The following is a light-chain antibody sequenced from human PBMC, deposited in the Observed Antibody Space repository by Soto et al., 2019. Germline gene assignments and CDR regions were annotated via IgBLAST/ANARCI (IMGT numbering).Light chain of an antibody. V-gene: IGLV2-8*01. CDR2: EVT. CDR1: SNDVGGYHY. Sequence: QSALTQPPAASGSPGQSVTISCTGTSNDVGGYHYVSWYQQYPGKVPKLIIYEVTRRPSGVPDRIFASKSDTTASLTVSGLQAEDEADYYCSSFAGTNSFVFGTGTKLTVL. J-gene: IGLJ1*01. CDR3: SSFAGTNSFV.